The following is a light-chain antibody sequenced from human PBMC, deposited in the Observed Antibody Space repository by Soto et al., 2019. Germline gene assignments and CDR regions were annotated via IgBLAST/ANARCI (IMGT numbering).Light chain of an antibody. J-gene: IGKJ1*01. CDR1: QSISSN. Sequence: EIVMTKSPATLPVSPGERASLSCRASQSISSNLAWYQQKPGQAPRLLIYDASTRATGIPARFSGSGSGTEFTLTISSLQSEDFAVYYCQQYINWPETFGQGTKVDIK. V-gene: IGKV3-15*01. CDR3: QQYINWPET. CDR2: DAS.